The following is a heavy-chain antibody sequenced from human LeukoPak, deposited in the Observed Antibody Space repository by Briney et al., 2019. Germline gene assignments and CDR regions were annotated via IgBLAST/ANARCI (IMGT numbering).Heavy chain of an antibody. V-gene: IGHV4-59*13. D-gene: IGHD5-24*01. CDR1: GGSISSYY. CDR2: IYYSGST. Sequence: SETLSLTCTVSGGSISSYYWSWIRQPPGKGLEWIGYIYYSGSTYYNPSLRSRVTISVDTSKNQFSLKLSSVTAADTAVYYCARTIRDGYNPFDYWGQGTLVTVSS. J-gene: IGHJ4*02. CDR3: ARTIRDGYNPFDY.